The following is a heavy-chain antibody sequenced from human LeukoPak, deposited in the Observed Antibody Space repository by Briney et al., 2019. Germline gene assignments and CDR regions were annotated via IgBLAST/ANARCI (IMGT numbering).Heavy chain of an antibody. CDR1: GGSISSGGYS. CDR2: IYHSGST. D-gene: IGHD1-26*01. CDR3: ARALRSGSSVDY. J-gene: IGHJ4*02. Sequence: PSETLSLTCAVAGGSISSGGYSWSWIRQPPGKGLEWIGYIYHSGSTYYNPSLKSRVTISVDRSKNQFSLKLSSVTAADTAVYYCARALRSGSSVDYWGQGTLVTVSS. V-gene: IGHV4-30-2*01.